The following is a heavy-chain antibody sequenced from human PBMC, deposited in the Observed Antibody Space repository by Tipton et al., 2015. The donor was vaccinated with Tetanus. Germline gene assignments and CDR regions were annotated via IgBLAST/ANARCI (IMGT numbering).Heavy chain of an antibody. V-gene: IGHV4-61*01. Sequence: TLSLTCTVSGGSVSSGSYYWSWIRQPPGKGLEWIGYIYYSGSTNYNPSLKSRVTISVDTSKNQFSLKLSSVTAADTAVYYCARDRLSYGAGGAVSYYYGMDVWGQGTTVTVSS. CDR1: GGSVSSGSYY. CDR2: IYYSGST. CDR3: ARDRLSYGAGGAVSYYYGMDV. J-gene: IGHJ6*02. D-gene: IGHD3-10*01.